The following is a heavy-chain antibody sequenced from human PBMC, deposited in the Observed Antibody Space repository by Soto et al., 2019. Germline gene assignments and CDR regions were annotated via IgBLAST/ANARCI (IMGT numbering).Heavy chain of an antibody. V-gene: IGHV1-2*02. CDR3: ARAIGYSTYYYYGIDV. D-gene: IGHD6-13*01. Sequence: QVQLVQSGAEVKKPGASVKVSCKASGYTFTGYYMHWVRQAPGQGLEWMGWINPNSGGTDYAQKFQGRVTMTRNTSISTASMELSSLRSDDTAVYYCARAIGYSTYYYYGIDVWGQGTTVTVSS. CDR2: INPNSGGT. J-gene: IGHJ6*02. CDR1: GYTFTGYY.